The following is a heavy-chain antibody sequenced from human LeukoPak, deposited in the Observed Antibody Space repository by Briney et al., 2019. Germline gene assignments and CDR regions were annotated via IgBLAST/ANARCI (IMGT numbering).Heavy chain of an antibody. J-gene: IGHJ4*02. CDR2: ISNNGDNT. CDR3: AKPPYSGSYYFDY. CDR1: GFTFSGYA. D-gene: IGHD1-26*01. Sequence: PGGSLRLSCAASGFTFSGYAMSWVRQAPGKGLEWVSAISNNGDNTYNAGSVKGRFTISRDNSKNTLYLQMNSLRAEDTAVYYCAKPPYSGSYYFDYWGQGTVVTVSS. V-gene: IGHV3-23*01.